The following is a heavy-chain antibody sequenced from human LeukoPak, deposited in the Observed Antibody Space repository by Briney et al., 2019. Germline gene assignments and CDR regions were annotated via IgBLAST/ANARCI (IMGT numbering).Heavy chain of an antibody. D-gene: IGHD2-2*02. CDR2: INHSGST. CDR3: ARGFLDCSSTSCYIGYYYFMDV. V-gene: IGHV4-34*01. CDR1: GGSFSGYY. Sequence: SETLSLTCAVYGGSFSGYYWSWIRQPPGKGLEWIGEINHSGSTNYNPSLKSRVTISVDTSKNQFSLKLSSVTAADTAVYYCARGFLDCSSTSCYIGYYYFMDVWGKGTTVTVSS. J-gene: IGHJ6*03.